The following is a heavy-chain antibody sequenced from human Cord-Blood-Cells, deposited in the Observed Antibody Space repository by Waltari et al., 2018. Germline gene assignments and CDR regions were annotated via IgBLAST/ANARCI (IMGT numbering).Heavy chain of an antibody. CDR3: AREDSSSWYYFDY. Sequence: QVQLVQSGAEVKKPGSSVKVSCKASGGTFSSYTISWVRQAPGQGLEWMGRLIPSLGIANYAQKFQGRVTITADKSTSTAYMELSSLRSEDTAVYYCAREDSSSWYYFDYWGQGTLVTVSS. D-gene: IGHD6-13*01. J-gene: IGHJ4*02. CDR1: GGTFSSYT. V-gene: IGHV1-69*08. CDR2: LIPSLGIA.